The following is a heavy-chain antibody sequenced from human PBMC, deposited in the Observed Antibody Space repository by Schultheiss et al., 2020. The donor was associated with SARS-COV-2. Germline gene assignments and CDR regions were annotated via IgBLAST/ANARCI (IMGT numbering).Heavy chain of an antibody. V-gene: IGHV3-72*01. CDR3: AKRGALWFGGYFDY. D-gene: IGHD3-10*01. CDR1: GFTFSDYY. Sequence: GESLKISCAASGFTFSDYYIDWVRQAPGKGLEWVGRIRNKANSYTTDYAASMKGRFTISRDDSKNSVYLQMNSLKTEDTAVYYCAKRGALWFGGYFDYWGQGTLVTVSS. J-gene: IGHJ4*02. CDR2: IRNKANSYTT.